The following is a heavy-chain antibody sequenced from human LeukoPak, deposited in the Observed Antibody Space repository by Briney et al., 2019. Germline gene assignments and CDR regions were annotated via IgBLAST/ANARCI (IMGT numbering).Heavy chain of an antibody. CDR1: GFTVSSNY. CDR3: ARGTSRTSPLTGYYKGYFDY. D-gene: IGHD3-9*01. Sequence: PGGSLRLSCAASGFTVSSNYMSWVRQAPGKGLEWGSLIYSGGSTYYTDSVTGRFTISRDNSKKTLYLQMNSLRAEDTAVYYCARGTSRTSPLTGYYKGYFDYWGQGTLVTVSS. J-gene: IGHJ4*02. CDR2: IYSGGST. V-gene: IGHV3-66*02.